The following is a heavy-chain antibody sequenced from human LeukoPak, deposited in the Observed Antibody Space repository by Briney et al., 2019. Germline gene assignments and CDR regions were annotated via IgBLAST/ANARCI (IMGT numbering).Heavy chain of an antibody. CDR3: ATYRVPGY. D-gene: IGHD1-1*01. Sequence: GRSLRLSCAASGFTFSSYGMHWVRQAPGKGLEWVAVISYDGSNKYYADSVKGRFTISRVNSKNTLYLQMNSLRAEDTAVYYCATYRVPGYWGQGTLVTVSS. CDR1: GFTFSSYG. V-gene: IGHV3-30*03. J-gene: IGHJ4*02. CDR2: ISYDGSNK.